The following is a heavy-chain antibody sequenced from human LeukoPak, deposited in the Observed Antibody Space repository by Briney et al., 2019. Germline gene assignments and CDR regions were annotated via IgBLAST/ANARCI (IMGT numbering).Heavy chain of an antibody. D-gene: IGHD6-19*01. V-gene: IGHV3-21*01. J-gene: IGHJ5*02. Sequence: GGSLRLSCAASGFTFSIHGMNWVRQGPGKGLEWVSGITGSGGSTYYADSVKGRFTISRDNAKNSLYLQMNSLRAEDTAVYYCARDPSSGWYLKGWFDPWGQGTLVTVSS. CDR2: ITGSGGST. CDR1: GFTFSIHG. CDR3: ARDPSSGWYLKGWFDP.